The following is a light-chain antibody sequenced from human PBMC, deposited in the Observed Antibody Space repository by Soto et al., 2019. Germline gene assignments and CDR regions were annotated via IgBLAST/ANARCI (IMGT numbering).Light chain of an antibody. V-gene: IGKV4-1*01. CDR2: WAS. Sequence: DIVMTQSPDSLAVSLCERATINCKSSQSVLYSSKNKNYLAWYQQKPGQPPKLLIYWASTRESGVPDRFSGSGSGTDFTLTISSLQAGDVAVYYCQQYYTTPPTFGGGTKVDIK. J-gene: IGKJ4*01. CDR1: QSVLYSSKNKNY. CDR3: QQYYTTPPT.